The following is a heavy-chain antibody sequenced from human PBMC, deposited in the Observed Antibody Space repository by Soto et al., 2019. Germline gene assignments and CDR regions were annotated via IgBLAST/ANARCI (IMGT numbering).Heavy chain of an antibody. CDR1: GGSISSTSYY. CDR3: ARHLGNEFDY. D-gene: IGHD1-26*01. V-gene: IGHV4-39*01. CDR2: IYYSGST. J-gene: IGHJ4*02. Sequence: TSETLSLTCTVSGGSISSTSYYWGWLRQPPGKGLEWSGSIYYSGSTYYNPSFKSRVTISVDTSKNHFSLKLSSVTAADTAVYYCARHLGNEFDYWGQGTLVTVSS.